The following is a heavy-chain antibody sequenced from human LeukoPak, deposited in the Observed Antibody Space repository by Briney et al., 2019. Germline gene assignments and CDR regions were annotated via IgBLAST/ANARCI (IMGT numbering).Heavy chain of an antibody. V-gene: IGHV3-30*02. J-gene: IGHJ3*02. D-gene: IGHD2-21*02. CDR1: GFTFITYG. Sequence: PGGSLRLSCVASGFTFITYGMHWVRQAPAKGLEWVAFIRYDGSNKYYADSVKGRFTISRDNSKNTLYLQMNSLRAEDTAVYYCAKDRSGLLDAFDIWGQGTMVTVSS. CDR3: AKDRSGLLDAFDI. CDR2: IRYDGSNK.